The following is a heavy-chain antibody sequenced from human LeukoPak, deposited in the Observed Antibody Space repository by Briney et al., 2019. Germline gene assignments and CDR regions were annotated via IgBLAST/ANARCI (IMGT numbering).Heavy chain of an antibody. V-gene: IGHV1-18*01. CDR1: GGTFSSYA. Sequence: ASVKVSCKASGGTFSSYAISWVRQALGQGLEWMGWISAYNGNTNYAQKLQGRVTMTTDTSTSTAYMELRSLRSDDTAVYYCASGYSYGYSDYWGQGTLVTVSS. CDR3: ASGYSYGYSDY. D-gene: IGHD5-18*01. CDR2: ISAYNGNT. J-gene: IGHJ4*02.